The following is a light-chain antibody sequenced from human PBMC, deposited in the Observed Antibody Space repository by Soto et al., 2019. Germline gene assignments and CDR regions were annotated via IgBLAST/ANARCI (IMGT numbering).Light chain of an antibody. J-gene: IGLJ1*01. CDR2: NND. Sequence: QAVVTQPPSASGTPGQRVTISCSGSSSNIGTYTVNWYQQLPGTAPKLLIYNNDQRPSGVPDRFSGFKYGTAASVAISGLQSEDEAEYYCAAWDDSLSGLYVFGTETKLTVL. CDR3: AAWDDSLSGLYV. CDR1: SSNIGTYT. V-gene: IGLV1-44*01.